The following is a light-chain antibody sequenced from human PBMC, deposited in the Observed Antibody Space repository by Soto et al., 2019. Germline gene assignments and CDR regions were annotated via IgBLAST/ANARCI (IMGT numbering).Light chain of an antibody. CDR2: DAS. Sequence: DIQVTQSPSTLSASVGDRVTITCRASQSISSWLAWYQQKPGKAPTLLIYDASSSESGVPSRFSGSGSGKEFTLTISSLQPDDFATYYCQQYNSYSTFGQGTKVDIK. CDR3: QQYNSYST. CDR1: QSISSW. J-gene: IGKJ1*01. V-gene: IGKV1-5*01.